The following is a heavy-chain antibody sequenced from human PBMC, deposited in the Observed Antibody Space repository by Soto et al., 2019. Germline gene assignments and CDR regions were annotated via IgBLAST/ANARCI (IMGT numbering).Heavy chain of an antibody. J-gene: IGHJ4*02. D-gene: IGHD6-19*01. Sequence: ASVKVSCKASGYTFTSYGISWVRQAPGQGLEWMGWISAYNGNTNYAQSLQGRVTITRDTSASTAYMELSSLRSEDTAVYYCARGIAVAGKIDYWGQGTLVTVSS. CDR3: ARGIAVAGKIDY. V-gene: IGHV1-18*01. CDR2: ISAYNGNT. CDR1: GYTFTSYG.